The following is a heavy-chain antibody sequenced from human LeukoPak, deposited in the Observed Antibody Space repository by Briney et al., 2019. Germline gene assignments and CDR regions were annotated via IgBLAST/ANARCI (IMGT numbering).Heavy chain of an antibody. V-gene: IGHV3-48*01. CDR3: ARVHDSSDGY. CDR1: GFTFSSYS. D-gene: IGHD3-22*01. J-gene: IGHJ4*02. Sequence: GGSLRLSCAASGFTFSSYSMNWVRQAPGKGLEWVSYISSSSNTIYYADSVKGRFTISRDNAKNSLYLLMNSLRAEDTAVYYCARVHDSSDGYWGQGTLVTVSS. CDR2: ISSSSNTI.